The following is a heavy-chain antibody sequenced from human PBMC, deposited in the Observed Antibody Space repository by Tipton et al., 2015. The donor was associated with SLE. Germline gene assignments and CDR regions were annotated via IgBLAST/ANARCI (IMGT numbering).Heavy chain of an antibody. CDR2: IYPGGAT. V-gene: IGHV4-30-2*01. Sequence: TLSLTCAVSGVSISSGAYSWSWIRQPPGKGLEWIGYIYPGGATYYNPTLKSRVTMSLDRSKNQFSLRLSSVTTADTALYYCARFRDEYYYYAMDVWGQGTTVTVSS. CDR3: ARFRDEYYYYAMDV. J-gene: IGHJ6*02. CDR1: GVSISSGAYS.